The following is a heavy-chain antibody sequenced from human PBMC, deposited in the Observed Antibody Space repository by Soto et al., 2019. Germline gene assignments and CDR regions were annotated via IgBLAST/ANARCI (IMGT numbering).Heavy chain of an antibody. CDR2: IIPILGIA. D-gene: IGHD6-6*01. CDR1: GGTFSSYT. J-gene: IGHJ4*02. V-gene: IGHV1-69*04. CDR3: ARDGGSSSHFDY. Sequence: SVKVSCKASGGTFSSYTISWVRQAPGQGLEWMGRIIPILGIANYAQKFQGRVTITADKSTSTAYMELSSLRSEDTAVYYCARDGGSSSHFDYWGQGTLVTVSS.